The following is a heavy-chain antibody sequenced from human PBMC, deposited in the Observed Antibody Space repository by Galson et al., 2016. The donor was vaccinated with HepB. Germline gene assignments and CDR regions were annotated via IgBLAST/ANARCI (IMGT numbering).Heavy chain of an antibody. D-gene: IGHD3-16*01. V-gene: IGHV1-18*01. CDR2: INPFNGNT. Sequence: SVKVSCKASGYPFVTYGLTWVRQAPGQGLEWMGWINPFNGNTEYAQKLQGRVNMTTDTSTSTAYMELRSLRSDDTAFYLCARFSFRLGELYPEYWGQGTRVTVSS. CDR3: ARFSFRLGELYPEY. J-gene: IGHJ4*02. CDR1: GYPFVTYG.